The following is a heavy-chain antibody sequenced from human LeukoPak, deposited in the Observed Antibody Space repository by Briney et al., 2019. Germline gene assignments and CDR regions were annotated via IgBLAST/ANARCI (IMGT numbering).Heavy chain of an antibody. V-gene: IGHV3-33*01. J-gene: IGHJ4*02. Sequence: GGSLRLSCAASGFTFSSYGMHWVRQAPGKGLEWVAVIWHDGSNKYYADSVKGRFTISRDNSKNTLYLQMNSLRAEDTAVYYCARDSAAGYSSSWGHFDYWGQGTLVTVSS. CDR2: IWHDGSNK. CDR1: GFTFSSYG. D-gene: IGHD6-13*01. CDR3: ARDSAAGYSSSWGHFDY.